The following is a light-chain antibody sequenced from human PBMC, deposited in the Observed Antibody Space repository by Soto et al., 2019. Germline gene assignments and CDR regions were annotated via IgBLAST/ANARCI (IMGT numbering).Light chain of an antibody. CDR1: QSVSSSY. J-gene: IGKJ4*01. CDR2: DAS. V-gene: IGKV3D-20*01. Sequence: EIVLTQSPATLSLSPGERATLSCGASQSVSSSYLAWYQQKPSLAPRLLIYDASSRASGIPDRFSDSGSGTDFTLTISSLEPEDFAVYYCQQYGNSPLTFGGGTKVEIK. CDR3: QQYGNSPLT.